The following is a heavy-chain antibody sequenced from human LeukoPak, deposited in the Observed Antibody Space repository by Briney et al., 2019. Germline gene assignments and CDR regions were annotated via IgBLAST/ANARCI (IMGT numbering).Heavy chain of an antibody. Sequence: GRSLTLSCAASGFAFNDFAMCWVRQAPGKGLDWVALIRRDGSHKYYAHSIRGRFTISRDNSKNTLYLQMSSLRAEDTAVYYCAKSSIMFAAGRLGSIDFWGQGTLVTVSS. D-gene: IGHD6-25*01. CDR3: AKSSIMFAAGRLGSIDF. J-gene: IGHJ4*02. CDR2: IRRDGSHK. CDR1: GFAFNDFA. V-gene: IGHV3-33*06.